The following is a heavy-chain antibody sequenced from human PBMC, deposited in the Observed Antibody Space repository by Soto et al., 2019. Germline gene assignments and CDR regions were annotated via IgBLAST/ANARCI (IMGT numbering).Heavy chain of an antibody. J-gene: IGHJ6*02. CDR1: SGSLSDYF. Sequence: SETLSLTCVVSSGSLSDYFWSWIRQPPGMALEWIGEINHIGSINYNPSLKSRVTMSVDTSKNQFSLQLSSVTAADTAVYFCAREDDGGDRDYYGLDVWGQGTTVTVSS. CDR3: AREDDGGDRDYYGLDV. D-gene: IGHD2-21*02. CDR2: INHIGSI. V-gene: IGHV4-34*01.